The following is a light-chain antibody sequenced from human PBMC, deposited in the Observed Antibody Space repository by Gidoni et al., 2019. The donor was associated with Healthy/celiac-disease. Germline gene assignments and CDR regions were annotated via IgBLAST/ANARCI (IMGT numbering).Light chain of an antibody. J-gene: IGKJ2*01. CDR1: QDISNY. CDR3: QHYDNLPPMYP. Sequence: DIQMTQSPYSLSASVGDRVTITCQASQDISNYLNWYQQKPGKAPNLLIYDSSNLETVVPSRFSGSVSGTDFTFTISSLQPDDIATYYCQHYDNLPPMYPFGQGTKLAIK. V-gene: IGKV1-33*01. CDR2: DSS.